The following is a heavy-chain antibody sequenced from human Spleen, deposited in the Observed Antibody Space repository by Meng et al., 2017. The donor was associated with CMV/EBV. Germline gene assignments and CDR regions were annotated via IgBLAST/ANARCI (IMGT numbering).Heavy chain of an antibody. J-gene: IGHJ6*02. V-gene: IGHV4-61*01. D-gene: IGHD4-11*01. Sequence: ETLSLTCTVSGYSISSGYYWGWIRQPPGKGLEWIGYIYYSGSTNYNPSLKSRVTISVDTSKNQFSLKLSSVTAADTAVYYCARRVYSNYYYYYGMDVWGQGTTVTVSS. CDR2: IYYSGST. CDR1: GYSISSGYY. CDR3: ARRVYSNYYYYYGMDV.